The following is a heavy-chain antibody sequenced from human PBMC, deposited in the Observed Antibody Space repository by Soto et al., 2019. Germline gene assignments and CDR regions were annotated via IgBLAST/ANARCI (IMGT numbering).Heavy chain of an antibody. CDR3: ASWSRTTVISRGTNWFDP. Sequence: PGGSLRLSCAASGFTFSSYSMNWVRQAPGKGLEWVSYISSSSSTIYYADSVKGRFTISRDNAKNSLYLQMNSLRDEDTAVYYCASWSRTTVISRGTNWFDPWGQGTLVTVSS. V-gene: IGHV3-48*02. D-gene: IGHD4-17*01. J-gene: IGHJ5*02. CDR2: ISSSSSTI. CDR1: GFTFSSYS.